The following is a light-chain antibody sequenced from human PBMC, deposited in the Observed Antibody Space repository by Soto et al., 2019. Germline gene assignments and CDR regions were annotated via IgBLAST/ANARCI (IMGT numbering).Light chain of an antibody. J-gene: IGLJ2*01. CDR2: EVS. CDR3: SSFPGITSPVI. V-gene: IGLV2-14*01. Sequence: QSALTQPASVSGSPGQSITISCTGTSSDVGGYNYVSWYQQHPGKAPKLMIYEVSNRPSGVSNRFSGSKSGNTASLSISGLQAEDEGEYFCSSFPGITSPVIFGGGTKLTVL. CDR1: SSDVGGYNY.